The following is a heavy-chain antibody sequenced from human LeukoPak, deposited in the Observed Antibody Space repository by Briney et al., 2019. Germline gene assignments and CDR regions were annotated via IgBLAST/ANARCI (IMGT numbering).Heavy chain of an antibody. D-gene: IGHD3-3*01. J-gene: IGHJ4*02. V-gene: IGHV3-7*01. Sequence: GGSLRLSCAASGFTFSSYSMSWVRQAPGKGLEWVANIKQDGSEKYYVDSVKGRFTISRDNAKNSLYLQMNSLRAEDTAVYYCARDLASRITIFGAWAFDYWGQGTLVTVSS. CDR2: IKQDGSEK. CDR3: ARDLASRITIFGAWAFDY. CDR1: GFTFSSYS.